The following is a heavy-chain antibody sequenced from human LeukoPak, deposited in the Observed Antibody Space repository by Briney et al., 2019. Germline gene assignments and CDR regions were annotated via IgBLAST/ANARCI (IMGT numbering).Heavy chain of an antibody. CDR1: GFTFSSYS. J-gene: IGHJ6*03. V-gene: IGHV3-21*01. CDR3: ARDSSKTTYYYCYMDV. Sequence: PGGSLRLSCAASGFTFSSYSMNWVRQAPGKGLEWVSSISSSSSYIYYADSVKGRFTISRDNAKNSLYLQMNSLRAEDTAVYYCARDSSKTTYYYCYMDVWGKGTTVTVSS. D-gene: IGHD4-11*01. CDR2: ISSSSSYI.